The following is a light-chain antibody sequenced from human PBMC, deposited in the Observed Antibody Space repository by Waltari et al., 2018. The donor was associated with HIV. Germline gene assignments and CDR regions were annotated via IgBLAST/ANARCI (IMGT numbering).Light chain of an antibody. V-gene: IGLV2-23*01. Sequence: QSALTQPASVSGSPGQSITISCPGTSSDVGSYNLVSWYQQHPGKAPKLMIYEGSKRPSGVSNRFSGSKSGNTASLTSSGLQAEDEADYYCGSYAGSSNVVFGGGTKLTVL. CDR1: SSDVGSYNL. CDR3: GSYAGSSNVV. J-gene: IGLJ2*01. CDR2: EGS.